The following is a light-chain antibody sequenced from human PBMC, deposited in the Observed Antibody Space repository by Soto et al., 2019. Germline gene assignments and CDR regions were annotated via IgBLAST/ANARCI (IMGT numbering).Light chain of an antibody. V-gene: IGKV3-20*01. CDR3: QQFGSSVT. Sequence: EIVLTQSPGTLSLSPGERATLSCRASQSVSSTYLIWYQQKPGQAPRLLIYGASTRATGIPARFSGSGSGTEFTLTISRLEPEDFAVYYCQQFGSSVTFGQGTRLEIK. J-gene: IGKJ5*01. CDR2: GAS. CDR1: QSVSSTY.